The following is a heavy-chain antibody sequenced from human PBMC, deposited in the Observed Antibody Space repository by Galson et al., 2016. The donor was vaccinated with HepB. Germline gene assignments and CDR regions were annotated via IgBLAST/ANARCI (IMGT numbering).Heavy chain of an antibody. D-gene: IGHD5-18*01. CDR1: GYTFTSYG. CDR2: ISGYNFNI. V-gene: IGHV1-18*01. Sequence: SVKVSCKASGYTFTSYGVSWVRQAPGQGLEWMGWISGYNFNIQYAQKFQGRVTLTTDVSTSTAYMEVRSLRSDDSAVFFCARDAGAYSYGQRYQHYGMDVWGQGTTVSVSS. J-gene: IGHJ6*02. CDR3: ARDAGAYSYGQRYQHYGMDV.